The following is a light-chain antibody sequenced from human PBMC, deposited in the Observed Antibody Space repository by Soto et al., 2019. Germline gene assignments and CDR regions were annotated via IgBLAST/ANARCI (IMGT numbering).Light chain of an antibody. V-gene: IGKV1-5*03. CDR3: QQYDSYSRT. J-gene: IGKJ1*01. CDR2: KAS. CDR1: QSISNW. Sequence: DIQMTQSPSTLSASVGDRVTITCRASQSISNWLAWHQQKPGKAPKLLIYKASTLESGVPSRFSGSGSGTEFTLTISSLQPDDFATYYCQQYDSYSRTFGQGTKLDIK.